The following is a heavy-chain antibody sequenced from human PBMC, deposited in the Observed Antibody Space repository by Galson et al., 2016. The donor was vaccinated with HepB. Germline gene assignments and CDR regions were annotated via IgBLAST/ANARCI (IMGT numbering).Heavy chain of an antibody. V-gene: IGHV4-39*07. D-gene: IGHD3-10*01. CDR2: IYYSERA. Sequence: SETLSLTCTVSGDSISTNSYFWGWIRQPPGKGLEWIGTIYYSERAYYNERAHYNPSLKSRVTISGDRSKIQLSLKLTSVTAADTAVYFCARGSGSPPMEFFDSWGQGTLVTVSS. J-gene: IGHJ4*02. CDR3: ARGSGSPPMEFFDS. CDR1: GDSISTNSYF.